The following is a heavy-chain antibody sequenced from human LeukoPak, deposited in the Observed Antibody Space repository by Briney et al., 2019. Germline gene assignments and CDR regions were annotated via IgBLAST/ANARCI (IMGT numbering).Heavy chain of an antibody. J-gene: IGHJ4*02. CDR2: INHSGST. Sequence: SETLSLTCAVYGXSFSGYYWSWIHQPPGKGLEWMGEINHSGSTNYNPSLKSRVTISVDTSKNQFSLKLSSVTAADTAVYYCARGRDDYGDSSRPFDYWGQGTLVTVSS. D-gene: IGHD4-17*01. CDR3: ARGRDDYGDSSRPFDY. V-gene: IGHV4-34*01. CDR1: GXSFSGYY.